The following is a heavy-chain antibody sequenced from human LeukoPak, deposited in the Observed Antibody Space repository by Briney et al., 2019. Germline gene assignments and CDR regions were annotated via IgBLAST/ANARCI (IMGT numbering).Heavy chain of an antibody. J-gene: IGHJ4*02. CDR3: ARDGTTGLGYCSGGSCPTNYYFDY. CDR1: GYTFTSYD. D-gene: IGHD2-15*01. V-gene: IGHV1-2*02. Sequence: ASVKVSCKASGYTFTSYDINWVRQAPGQGLEWMGWINPNSGDTSYAQKFQGRVTMTRDTSISTAYLELSRLRSDDTAAYYCARDGTTGLGYCSGGSCPTNYYFDYWGQGTLVTVSS. CDR2: INPNSGDT.